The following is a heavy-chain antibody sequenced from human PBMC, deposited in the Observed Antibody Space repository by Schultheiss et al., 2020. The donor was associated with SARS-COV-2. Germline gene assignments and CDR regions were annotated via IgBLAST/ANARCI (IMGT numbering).Heavy chain of an antibody. CDR2: ISYDGTTK. Sequence: GESLKISCAASSFTFRTYALHWVRQAPGKGLECVALISYDGTTKNYADSVKGRLTISRDNSKNTLYLQMNSLRAEDTAVYYCASHRVRGGPMDVWGQGTTVTVSS. V-gene: IGHV3-30-3*01. J-gene: IGHJ6*02. CDR1: SFTFRTYA. D-gene: IGHD3-10*01. CDR3: ASHRVRGGPMDV.